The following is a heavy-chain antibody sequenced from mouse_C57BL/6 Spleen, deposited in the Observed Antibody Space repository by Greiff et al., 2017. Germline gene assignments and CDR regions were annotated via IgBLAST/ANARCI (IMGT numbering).Heavy chain of an antibody. J-gene: IGHJ4*01. D-gene: IGHD1-1*01. CDR2: IYPGDGDT. V-gene: IGHV1-82*01. Sequence: QVQLKQSGPELVKPGASVKISCKASGYAFSSSWMNWVKQRPGKGLEWIGRIYPGDGDTNYNGKFKGKATLTADNSSSTAYMQLSSLTSEDSAVYFCARLVLRFYAMGDWGQGASVTVSS. CDR1: GYAFSSSW. CDR3: ARLVLRFYAMGD.